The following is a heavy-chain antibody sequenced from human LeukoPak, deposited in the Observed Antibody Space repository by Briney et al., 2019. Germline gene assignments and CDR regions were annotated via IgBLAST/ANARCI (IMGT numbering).Heavy chain of an antibody. CDR1: GYTFTSYG. Sequence: ASVTVSCKASGYTFTSYGISWVRQAPGQGLEWMGWISAYNGNTNYAQKLQGRVTMTTDTSTSTAYMELRSLRSDDTAVYYCVFYDYVWGSYRYTFDYWGQGTLVTVSS. J-gene: IGHJ4*02. CDR2: ISAYNGNT. CDR3: VFYDYVWGSYRYTFDY. D-gene: IGHD3-16*02. V-gene: IGHV1-18*01.